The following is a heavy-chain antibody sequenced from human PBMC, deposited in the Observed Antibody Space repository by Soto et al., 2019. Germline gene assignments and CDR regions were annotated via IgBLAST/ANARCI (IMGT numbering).Heavy chain of an antibody. Sequence: GGSLRLSCAASGFSFSIHSMTWVRQAPGKGLEWVSSISSSNTYIYYAESVKGRFTISRDNAKNSLYLQMNSLRAEDTAVYYCAKVSPHSTPQRPGHWGQGTLVTVSS. D-gene: IGHD2-2*01. J-gene: IGHJ4*02. V-gene: IGHV3-21*01. CDR3: AKVSPHSTPQRPGH. CDR2: ISSSNTYI. CDR1: GFSFSIHS.